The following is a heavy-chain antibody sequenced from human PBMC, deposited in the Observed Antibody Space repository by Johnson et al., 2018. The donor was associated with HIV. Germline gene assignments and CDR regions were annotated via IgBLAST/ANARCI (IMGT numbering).Heavy chain of an antibody. CDR2: ISYDGSDK. Sequence: QVQLVESGGDLVQPGGSLRLSCAASGFTFDDYGMSWVRQAPGKGLEWVAVISYDGSDKYYADSVKGRFTISRDNAKNTLYLQMNSLTADDTAVYYCGRGGRVVMEDVFGIWGQGTMVTVSS. J-gene: IGHJ3*02. V-gene: IGHV3-30*03. CDR3: GRGGRVVMEDVFGI. CDR1: GFTFDDYG. D-gene: IGHD3-3*01.